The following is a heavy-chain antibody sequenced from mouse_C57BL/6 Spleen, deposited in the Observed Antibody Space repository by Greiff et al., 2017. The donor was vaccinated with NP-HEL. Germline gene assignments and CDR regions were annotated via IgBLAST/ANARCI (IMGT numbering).Heavy chain of an antibody. D-gene: IGHD1-1*01. CDR2: IDPSDSET. V-gene: IGHV1-52*01. J-gene: IGHJ3*01. Sequence: VQLQQPGAELVRPGSSVKLSCKASGYTFTSYWMHWVKQRPIQGLEWIGNIDPSDSETHYNQKFKDKATLTVDKSSSTAYMQLSSLTSEDSAVYYCARSDYGSFSWFAYWGQGTLVTVSA. CDR3: ARSDYGSFSWFAY. CDR1: GYTFTSYW.